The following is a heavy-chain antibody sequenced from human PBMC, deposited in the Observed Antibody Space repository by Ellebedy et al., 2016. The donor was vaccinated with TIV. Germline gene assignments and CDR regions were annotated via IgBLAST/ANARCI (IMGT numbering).Heavy chain of an antibody. D-gene: IGHD3-3*01. CDR2: IYHSGST. J-gene: IGHJ3*02. CDR3: ARGGRDFWSGYNPMYAFDI. CDR1: GGSISSSSYS. V-gene: IGHV4-30-2*01. Sequence: LRLSCTVSGGSISSSSYSWSWIRQPPGKGLEWSGYIYHSGSTYYNPSLKSGVTISVDRSKNQFSLKVNSVTAADTAVYYCARGGRDFWSGYNPMYAFDIWGQGTMVTVSS.